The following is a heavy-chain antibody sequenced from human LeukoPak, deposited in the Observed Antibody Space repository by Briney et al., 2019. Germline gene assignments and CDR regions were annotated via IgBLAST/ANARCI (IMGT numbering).Heavy chain of an antibody. CDR3: ARDLAKAEAGIGK. Sequence: GGSLRLSCAASGFTFSSYEMNWVRQAPGKGLEWVSYISSSGSTIYYADSVKGRFTISRDNAKNSLYLQMNSLRAEDTAVYHCARDLAKAEAGIGKWGQGTLVTVSS. D-gene: IGHD6-13*01. CDR2: ISSSGSTI. CDR1: GFTFSSYE. J-gene: IGHJ4*02. V-gene: IGHV3-48*03.